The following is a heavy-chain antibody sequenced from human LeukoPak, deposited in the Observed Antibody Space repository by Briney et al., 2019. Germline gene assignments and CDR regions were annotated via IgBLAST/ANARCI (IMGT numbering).Heavy chain of an antibody. J-gene: IGHJ4*02. CDR1: GFTFSSYA. Sequence: GGSLRLSCAASGFTFSSYAMHWVRQAPGKGLEWVAVISYDGSNKFYADSVKGRFTFSRDNSKNTLYLQMNSLRAEDTAVYYCAIGSDSSDWYLGYWGQGTLVTVSS. D-gene: IGHD6-19*01. V-gene: IGHV3-30*04. CDR2: ISYDGSNK. CDR3: AIGSDSSDWYLGY.